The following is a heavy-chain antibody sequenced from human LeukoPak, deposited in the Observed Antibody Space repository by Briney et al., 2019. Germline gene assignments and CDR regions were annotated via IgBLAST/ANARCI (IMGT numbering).Heavy chain of an antibody. CDR2: IIPIFGTA. CDR3: ARGGYSYGHHDY. V-gene: IGHV1-69*13. J-gene: IGHJ4*02. CDR1: GYTLTELS. D-gene: IGHD5-18*01. Sequence: SVKVSCKVSGYTLTELSIHWVRQAPGQGLEWMGGIIPIFGTANYAQKFQGRVTITADESTSTAYMELSSLRSEDTAVYYCARGGYSYGHHDYWGQGTLVTVSS.